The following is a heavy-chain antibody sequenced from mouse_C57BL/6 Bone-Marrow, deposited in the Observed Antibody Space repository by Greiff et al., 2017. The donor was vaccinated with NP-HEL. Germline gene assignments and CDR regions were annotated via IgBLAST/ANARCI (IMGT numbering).Heavy chain of an antibody. V-gene: IGHV5-2*01. J-gene: IGHJ2*01. Sequence: EVKLVESGGGLVQPGESLKLSCESNEYAFPSHDMSWVRKTPEKRLELVAAINSDGGSTYYPDTMESRSIITRDKTKKTLYLQMSSLRSEDAALYYCASPYNSKKDYWGQGTTLTVSS. D-gene: IGHD2-5*01. CDR2: INSDGGST. CDR1: EYAFPSHD. CDR3: ASPYNSKKDY.